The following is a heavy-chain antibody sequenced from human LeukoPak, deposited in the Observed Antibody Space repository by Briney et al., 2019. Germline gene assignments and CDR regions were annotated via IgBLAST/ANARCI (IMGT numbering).Heavy chain of an antibody. CDR3: ARGIVVVPAAPDY. Sequence: ASVKVSCKASGHTYTSHGNSRAQQAPVHELHFMGWISAYNGNTNYAQKLQGSVTMTTDTSTSTAYMKLRSLRSDDTAVYYCARGIVVVPAAPDYWGQGTLVTVSS. D-gene: IGHD2-2*01. J-gene: IGHJ4*02. CDR2: ISAYNGNT. V-gene: IGHV1-18*04. CDR1: GHTYTSHG.